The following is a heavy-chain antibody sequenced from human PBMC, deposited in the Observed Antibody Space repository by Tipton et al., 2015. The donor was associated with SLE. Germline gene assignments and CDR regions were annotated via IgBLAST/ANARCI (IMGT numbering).Heavy chain of an antibody. J-gene: IGHJ4*02. Sequence: SLRLSCAASGFTLSSYWMHWVRQAPGKGLVWVSRIFRDGGSTSYADSVKGRFTISRDNAKNTMYLQMNSLRAEDTAVYYCARSGGNGDFEYWGQGTLVTVSS. D-gene: IGHD4-23*01. CDR1: GFTLSSYW. CDR2: IFRDGGST. V-gene: IGHV3-74*01. CDR3: ARSGGNGDFEY.